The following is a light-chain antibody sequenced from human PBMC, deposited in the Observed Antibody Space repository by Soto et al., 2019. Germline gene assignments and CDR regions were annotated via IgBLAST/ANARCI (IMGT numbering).Light chain of an antibody. CDR2: DAS. CDR1: QGISNH. V-gene: IGKV1-33*01. Sequence: DIQVPQSPSSLSASVGDRGTITCQASQGISNHLNCYQQRPGKAPKLPIYDASNLETGVPPRFSGSGSGTDFTATISSFQPEGVARYSCQHSYNLPITFGQGTR. CDR3: QHSYNLPIT. J-gene: IGKJ5*01.